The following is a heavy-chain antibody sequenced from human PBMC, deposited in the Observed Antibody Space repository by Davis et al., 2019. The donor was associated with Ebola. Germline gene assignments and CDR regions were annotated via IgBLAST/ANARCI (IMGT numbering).Heavy chain of an antibody. CDR1: GYTFTSYD. CDR2: MNPNSGNT. J-gene: IGHJ6*02. CDR3: ARDHHSSSSYGMDV. D-gene: IGHD6-13*01. Sequence: ASVKVSCKASGYTFTSYDINWVRQATGQGLEWMGWMNPNSGNTGYAQKFQGRVTITRNTTISTAYMELSSLRSEDTAVYYCARDHHSSSSYGMDVWGQGTTVTVSS. V-gene: IGHV1-8*03.